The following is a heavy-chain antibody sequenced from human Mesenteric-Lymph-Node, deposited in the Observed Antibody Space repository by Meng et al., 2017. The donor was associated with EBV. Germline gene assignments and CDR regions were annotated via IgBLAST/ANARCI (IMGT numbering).Heavy chain of an antibody. J-gene: IGHJ5*02. CDR2: IYQSGST. V-gene: IGHV4-4*02. CDR3: ARESYYDSRGPWFDP. D-gene: IGHD3-22*01. Sequence: QVRVTDAGPGLVEPSRTLSLTCAVSGDSISSSNWWSWVRQPPGKGLEWIGEIYQSGSTNYNPSLKSRVTISVDKSKNHFSLKLSSVTAADTAVYYCARESYYDSRGPWFDPWGQGTLVTVSS. CDR1: GDSISSSNW.